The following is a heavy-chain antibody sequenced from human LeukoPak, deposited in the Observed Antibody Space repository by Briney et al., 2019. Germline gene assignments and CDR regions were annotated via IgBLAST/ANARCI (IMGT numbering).Heavy chain of an antibody. D-gene: IGHD2-2*01. J-gene: IGHJ4*02. CDR2: IYTSGST. Sequence: NPSETLSLTCTVSGGSISSYYWSWIRQPPGKGLEWIGYIYTSGSTNYNPSLKSRVTMSVDTSKNQFSLKLSSVTAADTAVYYCARSGYCSSTSCYAGTHFDYWGQGTLVTVSS. CDR3: ARSGYCSSTSCYAGTHFDY. V-gene: IGHV4-4*08. CDR1: GGSISSYY.